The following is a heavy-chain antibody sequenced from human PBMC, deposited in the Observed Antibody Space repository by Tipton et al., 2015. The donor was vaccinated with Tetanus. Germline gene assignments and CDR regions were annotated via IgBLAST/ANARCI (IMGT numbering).Heavy chain of an antibody. Sequence: PGLVKPSETLSLTCTVSGGSISNYYWNWLRQSPGKRLEWIGNIYYSGSTDYNRSLQSRARISLDTAKKQFSLKLSSVTAADTAVYYCARSHVFRLTLFGEEIPRSGRFDPWGQGTLATVSS. CDR1: GGSISNYY. CDR3: ARSHVFRLTLFGEEIPRSGRFDP. V-gene: IGHV4-59*01. D-gene: IGHD3-3*01. CDR2: IYYSGST. J-gene: IGHJ5*02.